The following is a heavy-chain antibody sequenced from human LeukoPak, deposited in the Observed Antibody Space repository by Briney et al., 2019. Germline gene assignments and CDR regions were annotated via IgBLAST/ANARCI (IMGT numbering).Heavy chain of an antibody. CDR2: ITTSSTYI. D-gene: IGHD6-19*01. V-gene: IGHV3-21*01. Sequence: PGGSLRLSCAASGFTFSSYWMSWVRQAPGKGLEWVSSITTSSTYISYADSVKGRFTISRDNAKNSLYLQMNSLRAEDTAVYYCARGKYSSGWFDYWGQGTLVTVSS. CDR3: ARGKYSSGWFDY. J-gene: IGHJ4*02. CDR1: GFTFSSYW.